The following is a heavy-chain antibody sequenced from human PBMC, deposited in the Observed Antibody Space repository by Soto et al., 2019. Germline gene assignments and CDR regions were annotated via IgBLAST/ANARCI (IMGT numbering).Heavy chain of an antibody. V-gene: IGHV4-4*02. CDR1: GASIGTNNW. CDR3: AVPGRGDFDY. Sequence: SETLSLTCAVSGASIGTNNWWSWVRQPPGKGLEWIGEVYHSGTTNCNPSLKSRVTISIDKSKNQFSLTLTSMTAADTALYYCAVPGRGDFDYRSKGTLVTVSS. J-gene: IGHJ4*02. D-gene: IGHD5-12*01. CDR2: VYHSGTT.